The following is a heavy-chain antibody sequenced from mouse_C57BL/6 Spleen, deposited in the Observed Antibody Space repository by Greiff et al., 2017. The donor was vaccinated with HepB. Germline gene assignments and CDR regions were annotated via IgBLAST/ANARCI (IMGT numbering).Heavy chain of an antibody. V-gene: IGHV5-16*01. CDR3: ARGLIGAFDV. CDR1: GFTFSDYY. CDR2: INYDGSST. J-gene: IGHJ1*03. D-gene: IGHD1-1*01. Sequence: EVKLMESEGGLVQPGRSMKLSCTASGFTFSDYYMAWVRQVPEKGLEWVANINYDGSSTYYLDSLKSRFIISRDNAKNILYLQMSSLKSEDTATYYCARGLIGAFDVWGTGTTVTVSS.